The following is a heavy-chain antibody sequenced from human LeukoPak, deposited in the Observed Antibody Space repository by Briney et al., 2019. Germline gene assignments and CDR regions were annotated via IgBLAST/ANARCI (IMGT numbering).Heavy chain of an antibody. Sequence: SVKVSCKASGGTFSSYAISWVRQAPGQGLEWMGGIIPIFGTANYAQKFQGRVTITADKSTSTAYMELSSLRSEDTAVYYCARAGAPYRGYSGYADVFDYWGQGTLVTVSS. CDR3: ARAGAPYRGYSGYADVFDY. D-gene: IGHD5-12*01. CDR2: IIPIFGTA. CDR1: GGTFSSYA. V-gene: IGHV1-69*06. J-gene: IGHJ4*02.